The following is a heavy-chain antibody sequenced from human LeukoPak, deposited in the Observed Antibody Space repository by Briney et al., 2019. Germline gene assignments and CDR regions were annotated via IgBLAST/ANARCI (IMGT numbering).Heavy chain of an antibody. CDR1: GYTFTSYG. CDR3: ARDHYDFWSGYVPYYYYYYMDV. J-gene: IGHJ6*03. CDR2: ISAYNGNT. Sequence: ASVKVSCKASGYTFTSYGISWVRQAPGQGLEWMGWISAYNGNTNYAQKLQGRVTMTTDTSTSTAYMELRSLRSDGTAVYYCARDHYDFWSGYVPYYYYYYMDVWGKGTTVTVSS. V-gene: IGHV1-18*01. D-gene: IGHD3-3*01.